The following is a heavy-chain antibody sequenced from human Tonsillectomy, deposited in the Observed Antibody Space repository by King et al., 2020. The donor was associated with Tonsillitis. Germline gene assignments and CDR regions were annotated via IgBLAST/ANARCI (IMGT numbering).Heavy chain of an antibody. CDR3: VRDTRGSAVACAPIDY. J-gene: IGHJ4*02. CDR2: ISTSGSII. Sequence: VQLVESGGGLVKPGGSLRLSCAASGFTFSDYYMSWIRQAPGKGPEWVSKISTSGSIIYYAETMQGRITISRDNTKDSLYLQMNSLGADDTAVYYWVRDTRGSAVACAPIDYWRQGTRLPVPS. CDR1: GFTFSDYY. D-gene: IGHD6-19*01. V-gene: IGHV3-11*01.